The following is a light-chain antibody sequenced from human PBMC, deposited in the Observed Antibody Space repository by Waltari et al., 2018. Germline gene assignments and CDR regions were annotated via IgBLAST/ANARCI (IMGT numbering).Light chain of an antibody. CDR2: EAT. J-gene: IGLJ2*01. CDR1: KNDIGTYNF. V-gene: IGLV2-23*01. Sequence: QPALTQPASLSGSPGLSITISCAGTKNDIGTYNFVSWFQQFPGHAPQLIVSEATKRPSGVSHRFSGSKSANTSALPTTGLQADDEADYYCCSYEGGRRVIFGGGTKLTVL. CDR3: CSYEGGRRVI.